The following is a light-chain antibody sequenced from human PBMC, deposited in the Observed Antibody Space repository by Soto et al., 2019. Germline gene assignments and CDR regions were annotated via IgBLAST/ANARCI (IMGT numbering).Light chain of an antibody. CDR3: QQYGSSGT. J-gene: IGKJ1*01. CDR1: QSITRN. V-gene: IGKV3-20*01. CDR2: GAS. Sequence: MSQSPATLSVSKGERATLSCRASQSITRNLAWYQQSPGQAPRLLIYGASNRATGIPDRFSGSGSGTDFTLTISRLEPEDFAVYYCQQYGSSGTFGQGTKVDI.